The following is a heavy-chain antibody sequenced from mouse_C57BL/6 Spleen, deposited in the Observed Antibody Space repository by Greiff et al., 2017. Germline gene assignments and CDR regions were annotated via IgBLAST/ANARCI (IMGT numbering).Heavy chain of an antibody. CDR3: ARSYGNYAMDY. Sequence: VQLQQSGPELVKPGASVKISCKASGYAFSSSWMNWVKQRPGKGLEWIGRIYPGDGDTNYNGKFKGKATLTADKSSSTAYMQLSSLTSEDSAVCFCARSYGNYAMDYWGQGTSVTVSS. V-gene: IGHV1-82*01. CDR1: GYAFSSSW. J-gene: IGHJ4*01. CDR2: IYPGDGDT. D-gene: IGHD2-10*02.